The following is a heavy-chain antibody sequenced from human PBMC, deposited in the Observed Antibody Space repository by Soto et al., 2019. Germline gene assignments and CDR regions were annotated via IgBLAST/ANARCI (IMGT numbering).Heavy chain of an antibody. CDR2: ISYDGSNK. V-gene: IGHV3-30*03. D-gene: IGHD6-19*01. CDR1: GFTFSSYG. CDR3: ATRSGWYVDY. J-gene: IGHJ4*02. Sequence: QVQLVESGGGVVQPGRSLRLSCAASGFTFSSYGMHWVRQAPGKGLEWVAVISYDGSNKYYADSVKGRFTISRDNSKNTLYLQMTSLRAEDTAVYYCATRSGWYVDYWGQGTLVTVSS.